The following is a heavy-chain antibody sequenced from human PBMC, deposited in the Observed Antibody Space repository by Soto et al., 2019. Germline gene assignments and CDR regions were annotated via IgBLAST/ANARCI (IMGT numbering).Heavy chain of an antibody. CDR2: ISSSGSTI. CDR3: ARATDYGDYLNPYYFDY. D-gene: IGHD4-17*01. Sequence: PGGSLRLSCAASGFTFSDYYMSWFRQAPGQGLEWGSYISSSGSTIYYADSVKGRFTISRDNAKNSLYLQLNSLRAEDTAVYYCARATDYGDYLNPYYFDYWGQGTMVTVSS. V-gene: IGHV3-11*01. CDR1: GFTFSDYY. J-gene: IGHJ4*02.